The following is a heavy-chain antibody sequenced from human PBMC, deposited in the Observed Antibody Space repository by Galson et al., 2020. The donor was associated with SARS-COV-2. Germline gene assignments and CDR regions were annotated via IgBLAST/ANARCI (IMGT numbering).Heavy chain of an antibody. CDR2: IPYSGSP. D-gene: IGHD4-17*01. V-gene: IGHV4-59*01. CDR3: ARDPAPLYGDNYYYGMDV. J-gene: IGHJ6*02. Sequence: ETSETLSLTCSVSDAPTSSYYWSWIRQPPGKGLEWIGYIPYSGSPSYNPSLRSRVTISVDLSKNQLSLKVTSVTAADTAVYYCARDPAPLYGDNYYYGMDVWGRGTTVTVSS. CDR1: DAPTSSYY.